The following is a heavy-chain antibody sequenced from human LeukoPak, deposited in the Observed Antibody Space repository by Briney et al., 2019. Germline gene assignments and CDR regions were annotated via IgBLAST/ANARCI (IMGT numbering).Heavy chain of an antibody. V-gene: IGHV1-69*05. D-gene: IGHD5/OR15-5a*01. J-gene: IGHJ4*02. CDR1: GYTFTSYY. CDR3: AKSSTVRRGYFDY. CDR2: IIPIFGTA. Sequence: SVKVSCKASGYTFTSYYMHWVRQAPGQGLEWMGGIIPIFGTANYAQKFQGRVTITTDESTSTAYMELSSLRSEDTAVYYCAKSSTVRRGYFDYWGQGTLVTVSS.